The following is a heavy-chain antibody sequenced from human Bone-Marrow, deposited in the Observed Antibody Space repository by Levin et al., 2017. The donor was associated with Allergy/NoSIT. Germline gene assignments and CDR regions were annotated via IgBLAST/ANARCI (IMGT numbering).Heavy chain of an antibody. Sequence: SGPTLVKPPQTPTLTCTFSGFSLTPTGVGVGWIRPPPGKALEWLALIYWDDDTRYSPSLSSRITITKDTSKNQVFLTMTNLDPVDSGTCYCAHRTQFHEYSGYYFEHWGQGVLVTVSS. D-gene: IGHD5-12*01. J-gene: IGHJ4*02. CDR3: AHRTQFHEYSGYYFEH. V-gene: IGHV2-5*02. CDR1: GFSLTPTGVG. CDR2: IYWDDDT.